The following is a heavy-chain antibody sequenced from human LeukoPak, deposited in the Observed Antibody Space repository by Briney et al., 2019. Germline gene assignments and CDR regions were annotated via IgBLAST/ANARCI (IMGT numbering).Heavy chain of an antibody. V-gene: IGHV4-39*01. Sequence: SQTLSLTCAVSGGSFRSSYYYWGGFRKPPGKGLEWIGSIYDSGSTYYNPSLKSRVTISVDTSKNQFSLKLNSVTAADTAVYYCARHYGPWGQGTLVTVSS. CDR2: IYDSGST. CDR1: GGSFRSSYYY. D-gene: IGHD3-10*01. CDR3: ARHYGP. J-gene: IGHJ5*02.